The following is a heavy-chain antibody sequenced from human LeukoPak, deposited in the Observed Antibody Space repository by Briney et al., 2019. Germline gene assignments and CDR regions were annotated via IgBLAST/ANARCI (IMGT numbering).Heavy chain of an antibody. CDR3: ARSDRAGNYYNWEYFDY. V-gene: IGHV3-66*02. CDR2: IYPDGLI. D-gene: IGHD3-10*01. Sequence: PGGSLRLSCAASGFIVSSNFVNWVRQAPGKGLEWVSIIYPDGLIYYADSVKGRFTISRDNSKNTVFLQMNSLRAEDTAVYYCARSDRAGNYYNWEYFDYWGQGTQVTVSA. J-gene: IGHJ4*02. CDR1: GFIVSSNF.